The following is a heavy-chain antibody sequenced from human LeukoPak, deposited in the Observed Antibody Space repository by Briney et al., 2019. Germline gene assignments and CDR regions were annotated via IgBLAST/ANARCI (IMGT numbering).Heavy chain of an antibody. J-gene: IGHJ4*02. CDR2: LRGGGET. CDR3: AKANWVSNADAVW. CDR1: GFSFSNYA. D-gene: IGHD1-1*01. Sequence: GGSLRLSCAAPGFSFSNYAMSWVRQAPARGPGWVSSLRGGGETFYADSVKGRFTLSRDDSRNTVYLQLNNLRVEDTAIYYCAKANWVSNADAVWWGQGTQVTVSS. V-gene: IGHV3-23*01.